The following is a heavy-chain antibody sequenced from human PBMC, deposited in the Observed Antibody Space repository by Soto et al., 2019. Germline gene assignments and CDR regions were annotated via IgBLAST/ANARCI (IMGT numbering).Heavy chain of an antibody. D-gene: IGHD6-19*01. CDR1: GFTFSDYY. CDR2: ISSSGSTI. CDR3: ARLTYSSGWYPDY. V-gene: IGHV3-11*01. Sequence: LRLSCAASGFTFSDYYMSWIRQAPGKGLEWVSYISSSGSTIYYADSVKGRFTISRDNAKNSLYLQMNSLRAEDTAVYYCARLTYSSGWYPDYWGQGTLVTVSS. J-gene: IGHJ4*02.